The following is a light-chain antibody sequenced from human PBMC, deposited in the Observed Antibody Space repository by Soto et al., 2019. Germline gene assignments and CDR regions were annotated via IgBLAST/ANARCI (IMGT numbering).Light chain of an antibody. CDR3: QSYDSSTHVV. Sequence: NFMLTQPHSVSESPGKTVTISCTGSSGSIASNYVQWYQQRPGSAPTTVIYGDNQRPSGVPDRFSGSIDSSSNSASLTISGLKTEDEADYYCQSYDSSTHVVFGGGTKVTVL. J-gene: IGLJ2*01. V-gene: IGLV6-57*02. CDR2: GDN. CDR1: SGSIASNY.